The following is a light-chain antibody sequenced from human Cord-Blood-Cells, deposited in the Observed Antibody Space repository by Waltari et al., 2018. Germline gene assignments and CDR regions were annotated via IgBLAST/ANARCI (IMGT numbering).Light chain of an antibody. J-gene: IGLJ3*02. Sequence: QSAPTQPTPLSGHPGPAITISCICTSQATAGYHYVSWYQQHPGKAPKLMIYEVSNRPSGVSNRFSGSKSGNTASLTIAGLQAEDEADYYCSSYTSSSTWVFGGGTKLTVL. CDR1: SQATAGYHY. V-gene: IGLV2-14*01. CDR2: EVS. CDR3: SSYTSSSTWV.